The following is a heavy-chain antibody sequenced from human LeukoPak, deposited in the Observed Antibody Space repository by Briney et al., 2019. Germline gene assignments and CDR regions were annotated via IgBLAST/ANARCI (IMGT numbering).Heavy chain of an antibody. D-gene: IGHD6-6*01. V-gene: IGHV3-64D*06. J-gene: IGHJ4*02. CDR2: ISSNGGST. Sequence: PGGSLRLSCSASGFTFSSYAMHWVRQAPGKGLEYVSAISSNGGSTYHADSVKGRFTISRDNSKNTLYLQMSSLRAEDTAVYYCVKTSTEQLGRAFDYWGRGTLVTVSS. CDR3: VKTSTEQLGRAFDY. CDR1: GFTFSSYA.